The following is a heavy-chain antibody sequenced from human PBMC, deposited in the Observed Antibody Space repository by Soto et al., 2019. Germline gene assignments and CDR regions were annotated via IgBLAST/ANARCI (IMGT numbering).Heavy chain of an antibody. V-gene: IGHV4-34*01. D-gene: IGHD1-7*01. Sequence: QVQLQQWGAGLLKPSETLSLTCAVYGGSVSVPNYYWSWIRQPPGKGLEWIGEMSHSGGSHFNPSLKSRVTISVDTSTNQFSLKMSSVTAADTALYYCARVQRGTSTTVVDAFDIWGPGTRVIVSS. CDR2: MSHSGGS. J-gene: IGHJ3*02. CDR1: GGSVSVPNYY. CDR3: ARVQRGTSTTVVDAFDI.